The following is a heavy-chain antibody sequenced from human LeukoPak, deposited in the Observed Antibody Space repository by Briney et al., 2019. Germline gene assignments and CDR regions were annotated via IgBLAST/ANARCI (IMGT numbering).Heavy chain of an antibody. CDR1: GYTFTSYY. J-gene: IGHJ4*02. D-gene: IGHD3-22*01. Sequence: ASVKVSCKASGYTFTSYYMHWVRQAPGQGLERMGIINPSGGSTSYAQKFQGRVTMTRDTSTSTVYMEPSSLRSEDTAVYYCARRGPIGYYYDSSGYYDYWGQGTLVTVSS. V-gene: IGHV1-46*01. CDR3: ARRGPIGYYYDSSGYYDY. CDR2: INPSGGST.